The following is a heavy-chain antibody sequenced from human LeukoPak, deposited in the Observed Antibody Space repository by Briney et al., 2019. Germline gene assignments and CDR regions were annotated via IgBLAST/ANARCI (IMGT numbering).Heavy chain of an antibody. D-gene: IGHD1-1*01. Sequence: SETLSLTCTVSGDSVSSPSHHWAWLRQPPGRGLEWIASIYYTGNTYYNPSLKSRLSISIDASKNYFSLKLNSVTAADTAVYFCTREFTSTSGDWGQGTLVTVSS. J-gene: IGHJ4*02. CDR3: TREFTSTSGD. CDR2: IYYTGNT. V-gene: IGHV4-39*02. CDR1: GDSVSSPSHH.